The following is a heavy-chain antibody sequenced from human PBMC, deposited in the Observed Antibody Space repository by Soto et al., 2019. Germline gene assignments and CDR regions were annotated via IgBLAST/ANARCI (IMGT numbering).Heavy chain of an antibody. CDR2: IDPSDSYT. CDR3: AGHVDTWSFDY. J-gene: IGHJ4*02. Sequence: RGESLKISCKGSGYTFTSYWISWVRQMPGKGLEWMGKIDPSDSYTHYGPSFQGHVTISADKSVSTAYLQWSSLKASDTATYHCAGHVDTWSFDYWGQGTLVTVSS. CDR1: GYTFTSYW. D-gene: IGHD2-21*01. V-gene: IGHV5-10-1*01.